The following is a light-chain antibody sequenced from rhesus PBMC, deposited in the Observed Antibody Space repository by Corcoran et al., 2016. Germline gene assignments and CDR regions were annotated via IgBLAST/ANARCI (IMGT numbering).Light chain of an antibody. CDR3: QQHTSYPLT. J-gene: IGKJ4*01. Sequence: DIQMTQSPSSLSASVGYRVTFTCRASQGISSYLAWYQQKPGKAPNLLIDTASTLQSGVPSRSSGSGAGTDFNLTISSLQPEDFATYYFQQHTSYPLTFGGGTKVELK. CDR2: TAS. V-gene: IGKV1-25*01. CDR1: QGISSY.